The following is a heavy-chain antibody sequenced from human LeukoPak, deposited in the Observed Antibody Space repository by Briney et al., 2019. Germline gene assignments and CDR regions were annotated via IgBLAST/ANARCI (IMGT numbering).Heavy chain of an antibody. J-gene: IGHJ4*02. V-gene: IGHV1-18*01. CDR1: GYTFTSYG. D-gene: IGHD3-10*01. CDR3: ARGVTMPTLGAPLPDY. CDR2: ISAYNGNT. Sequence: ASVKVSCKASGYTFTSYGISWVRQAPGQGLEWMGWISAYNGNTNYAQKLQGRVTMTTDTSTSTAYMELRSLRSDDTAVYYCARGVTMPTLGAPLPDYWGQGTLVTVSS.